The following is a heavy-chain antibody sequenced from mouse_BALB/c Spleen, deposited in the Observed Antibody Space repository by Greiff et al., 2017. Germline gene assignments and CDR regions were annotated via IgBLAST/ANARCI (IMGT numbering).Heavy chain of an antibody. CDR1: GFSLTSYG. CDR3: ARKGYDYDFAY. J-gene: IGHJ3*01. V-gene: IGHV2-2*02. D-gene: IGHD2-4*01. Sequence: VKLMESGPGLVQPSQSLSITCTVSGFSLTSYGVHWVRQSPGKGLEWLGVIWSGGSTDYNAAFISRLSISKDNSKSQVFFKMNSLQANDTAIYYCARKGYDYDFAYWGQGTLVTVSA. CDR2: IWSGGST.